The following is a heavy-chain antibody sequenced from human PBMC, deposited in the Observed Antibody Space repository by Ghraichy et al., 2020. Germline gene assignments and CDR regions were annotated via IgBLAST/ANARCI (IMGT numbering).Heavy chain of an antibody. CDR1: GFTFSSYG. CDR3: ATSTGSDAFDI. Sequence: GSLRLSCAASGFTFSSYGMHWVRQAPGKGLEWVALISYDGSNKYYADSVKGRFTISRDNSKNTLYLQMNSLRADDTAVYYCATSTGSDAFDIWGQGTMVTVSS. D-gene: IGHD4-17*01. V-gene: IGHV3-30*03. J-gene: IGHJ3*02. CDR2: ISYDGSNK.